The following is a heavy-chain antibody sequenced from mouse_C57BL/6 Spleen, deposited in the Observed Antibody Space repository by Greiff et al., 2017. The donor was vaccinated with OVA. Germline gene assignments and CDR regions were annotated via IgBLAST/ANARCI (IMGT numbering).Heavy chain of an antibody. J-gene: IGHJ4*01. V-gene: IGHV5-4*01. D-gene: IGHD1-1*01. CDR1: GFTFSSYA. CDR2: ISDGGSYT. Sequence: EVQRVESGGGLVKPGGSLKLSCAASGFTFSSYAMSWVRQTPEKRLEWVATISDGGSYTYYPDNLKGRFTISRDNAKNNLYLQMSHLKSEDTAMYYCASKGYYCGSSDYAMDYWGQGTSVTVSS. CDR3: ASKGYYCGSSDYAMDY.